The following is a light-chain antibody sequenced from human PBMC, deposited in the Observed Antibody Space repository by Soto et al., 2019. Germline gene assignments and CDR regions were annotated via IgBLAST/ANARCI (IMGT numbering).Light chain of an antibody. CDR2: DVN. CDR3: SSYAGNYTLD. J-gene: IGLJ2*01. Sequence: QSALTQPRSVSGSPGQSVTISCTGTSSDVGTYNSVSWYQQHPGKAPELMIYDVNKRPSGVPDRFSGSMSGNTASLTISGLQADDEADYHCSSYAGNYTLDFGGGTKVTVL. V-gene: IGLV2-11*01. CDR1: SSDVGTYNS.